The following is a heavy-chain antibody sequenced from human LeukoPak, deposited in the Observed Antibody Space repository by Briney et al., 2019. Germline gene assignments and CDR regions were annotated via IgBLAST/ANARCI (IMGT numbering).Heavy chain of an antibody. Sequence: GGSLRLSCAASEFTFVRYAMNWVRQAPGKGREWVSYISSSSFKIGYADSVKGRFTISRDNSKNSLYLQMDSLRVEDTAVYYCVRDPSYGSSWYYYMDVWGKGTTVTVSS. CDR1: EFTFVRYA. CDR2: ISSSSFKI. V-gene: IGHV3-48*04. CDR3: VRDPSYGSSWYYYMDV. J-gene: IGHJ6*03. D-gene: IGHD6-13*01.